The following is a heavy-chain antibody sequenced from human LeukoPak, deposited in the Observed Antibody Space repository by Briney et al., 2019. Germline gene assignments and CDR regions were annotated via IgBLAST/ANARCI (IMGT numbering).Heavy chain of an antibody. J-gene: IGHJ5*02. V-gene: IGHV1-46*03. CDR1: GYTFTSYY. Sequence: ASVKVSCKASGYTFTSYYMHWVRQAPGQGLEWMGIINPSGGSTSCAQKFQGRVTMTRDTSTSTVYMELSSLRSEDTAVYYCARGVIVPAAMKYNWFDHWGQGTLVTVSS. CDR2: INPSGGST. D-gene: IGHD2-2*01. CDR3: ARGVIVPAAMKYNWFDH.